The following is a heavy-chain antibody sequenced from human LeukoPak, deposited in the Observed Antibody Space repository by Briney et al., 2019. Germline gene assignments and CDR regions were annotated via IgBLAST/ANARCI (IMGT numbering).Heavy chain of an antibody. CDR1: GYTFTGYY. D-gene: IGHD6-13*01. CDR3: ARESVYSSSWYPPYYYYMDV. Sequence: ASVKVSCKASGYTFTGYYMHWVRQAPGQGLEWMGWINPNSGGTNYAQKFQGRVTMTRDTSISTAYMELSRLRSDDTAVYYCARESVYSSSWYPPYYYYMDVWGKGTTVTISS. CDR2: INPNSGGT. V-gene: IGHV1-2*02. J-gene: IGHJ6*03.